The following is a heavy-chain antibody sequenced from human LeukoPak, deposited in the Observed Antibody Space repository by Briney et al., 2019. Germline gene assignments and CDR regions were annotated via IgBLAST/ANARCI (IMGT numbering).Heavy chain of an antibody. J-gene: IGHJ4*02. CDR2: ISSTSTYT. V-gene: IGHV3-11*06. CDR1: GFPFTSGFTFSDYY. D-gene: IGHD2-8*02. Sequence: GGSLRLSCAASGFPFTSGFTFSDYYMSWIRQAPGKGLEWVSYISSTSTYTNYADSVKGRFTISRDNANNSVYLQMNSLRADDTAIYYCARGGTGAFDYWGQGTLVAVSS. CDR3: ARGGTGAFDY.